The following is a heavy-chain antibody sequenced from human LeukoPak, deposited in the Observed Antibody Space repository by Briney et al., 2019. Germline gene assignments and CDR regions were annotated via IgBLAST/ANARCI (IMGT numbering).Heavy chain of an antibody. V-gene: IGHV4-59*01. J-gene: IGHJ4*02. CDR2: IYHSGST. CDR3: ARRRTGWQVFDF. Sequence: SETPSLTCTVSGDSISSYYWSWIRHPPGKGLEGIGYIYHSGSTNYNPSLKSRVTISVDTSKNQFSLKLSSVTAADTAVYYCARRRTGWQVFDFWGQGTLVTVSS. CDR1: GDSISSYY. D-gene: IGHD3/OR15-3a*01.